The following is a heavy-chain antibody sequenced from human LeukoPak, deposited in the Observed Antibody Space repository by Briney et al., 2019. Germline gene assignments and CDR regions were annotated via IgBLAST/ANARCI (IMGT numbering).Heavy chain of an antibody. D-gene: IGHD3-22*01. CDR2: ISGSGGST. V-gene: IGHV3-23*01. CDR3: AKDLSYYYDSSGPDAFDI. J-gene: IGHJ3*02. CDR1: GFTFSSYG. Sequence: GGSLRLSCAASGFTFSSYGMSWVRQAPGKGLEWVSAISGSGGSTYYADSVKGRFTISRDNSKNTLYLQMNSLRAEDTAVYYCAKDLSYYYDSSGPDAFDIWGQGTMVTVSS.